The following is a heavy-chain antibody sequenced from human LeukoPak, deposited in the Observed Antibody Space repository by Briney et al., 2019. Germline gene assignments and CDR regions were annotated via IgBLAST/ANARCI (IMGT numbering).Heavy chain of an antibody. CDR3: ARLGRYSGSRGAFDI. Sequence: ASVKVSCKASGYTFTSYGISWVRQAPGQGLEWMGWISAYNGNTNYVQKLQGRVTMTTDTSTSTAYMELRSLRSDDTAVYYCARLGRYSGSRGAFDIWGQGTMVTVSS. D-gene: IGHD1-26*01. CDR2: ISAYNGNT. J-gene: IGHJ3*02. CDR1: GYTFTSYG. V-gene: IGHV1-18*01.